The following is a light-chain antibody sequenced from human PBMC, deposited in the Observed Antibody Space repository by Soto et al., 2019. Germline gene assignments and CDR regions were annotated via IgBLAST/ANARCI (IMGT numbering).Light chain of an antibody. CDR1: DDIINS. V-gene: IGKV1-33*01. Sequence: DIQVTQSTSSLSASVGDRVTITCQASDDIINSLNWYQQKPGKAPKLLIHDASILQTGVPSRFSGSGSGTDFTLTISRLEPEDFAVYYCQQRDNWPLTFGGGTKVDIK. CDR3: QQRDNWPLT. J-gene: IGKJ4*01. CDR2: DAS.